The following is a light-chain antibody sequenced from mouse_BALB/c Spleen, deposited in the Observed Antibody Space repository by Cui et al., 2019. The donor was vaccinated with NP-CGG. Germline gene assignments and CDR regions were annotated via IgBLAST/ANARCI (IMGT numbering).Light chain of an antibody. J-gene: IGLJ1*01. CDR1: TGAVTTSSY. CDR3: ALWYSNHWV. Sequence: QAVFTQVSALTTSPGEAVTLTCLASTGAVTTSSYANWVQEKPDHLFTGLIGGTNNRAPGVPARFSGSLIGDKAALTITGAQTEDEGMYFCALWYSNHWVFGGGTKLTVL. V-gene: IGLV1*01. CDR2: GTN.